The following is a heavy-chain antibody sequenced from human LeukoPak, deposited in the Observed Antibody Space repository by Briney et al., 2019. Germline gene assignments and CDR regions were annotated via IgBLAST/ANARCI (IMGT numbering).Heavy chain of an antibody. CDR1: GFTFSSYA. V-gene: IGHV3-23*01. D-gene: IGHD1-1*01. CDR3: AKSHASIWNVYDY. Sequence: GGSLRLSCAASGFTFSSYAMSWVRLAPGKGLEWVSAIVGSGNSTYYADSVKGRFTIPRDNSKNTLFLQMNSLRAEDTAVYYCAKSHASIWNVYDYWGQGTLVTVSS. CDR2: IVGSGNST. J-gene: IGHJ4*02.